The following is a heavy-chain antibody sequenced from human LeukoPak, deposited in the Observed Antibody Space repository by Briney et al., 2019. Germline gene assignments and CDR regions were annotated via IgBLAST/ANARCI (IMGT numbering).Heavy chain of an antibody. CDR3: AKGNDGYCSSTSCLDLDY. J-gene: IGHJ4*02. CDR2: IRYDGSNK. D-gene: IGHD2-2*03. V-gene: IGHV3-30*02. Sequence: GGSLRPSCAASGFTFSSYGMHWVRQAPGKGLEWVAFIRYDGSNKYYADSVKGRFTISRDNSKNTLYLQMNSLRAEDTAVYYCAKGNDGYCSSTSCLDLDYWGQGTLVTVSS. CDR1: GFTFSSYG.